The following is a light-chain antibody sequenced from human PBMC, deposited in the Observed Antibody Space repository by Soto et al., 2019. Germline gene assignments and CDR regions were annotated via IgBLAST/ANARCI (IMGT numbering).Light chain of an antibody. CDR2: GAS. V-gene: IGKV3-20*01. CDR1: QSLSSN. Sequence: EIVLTQSPGTLSLSPGEGATLSCRASQSLSSNLAWYQQKPGQAPRLLIYGASSRATGIPARFSGSGSGTEFTLTITGLEPEDFAVYYCQQFHISRTFGQGTKVDIK. CDR3: QQFHISRT. J-gene: IGKJ1*01.